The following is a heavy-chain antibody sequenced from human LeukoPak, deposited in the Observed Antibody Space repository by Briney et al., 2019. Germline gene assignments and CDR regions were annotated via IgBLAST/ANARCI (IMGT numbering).Heavy chain of an antibody. CDR1: GFTCGDYA. CDR3: TRDPTYYAYVWGVIFDY. V-gene: IGHV3-49*03. D-gene: IGHD3-16*01. CDR2: IRSKAYGGTT. Sequence: PGRSLRLSCTASGFTCGDYAMSWFRQAPGKGLEWVGFIRSKAYGGTTEYAASVKGRFTISRDDSKSIAYLQMNSLKTEDTAVYYCTRDPTYYAYVWGVIFDYWGQGTLVTVSS. J-gene: IGHJ4*02.